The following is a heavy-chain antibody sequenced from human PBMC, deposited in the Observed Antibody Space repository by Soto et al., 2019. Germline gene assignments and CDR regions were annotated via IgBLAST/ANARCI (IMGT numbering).Heavy chain of an antibody. CDR1: GGSISSYY. V-gene: IGHV4-59*01. Sequence: SETLSLTCTVSGGSISSYYWSWIRQPPGKGLEWIGYIYYSGSTNYNPSLKSRVTISVDTSKNQFSLKLSSVTAADTAVYYCARTSSTNWFDPWGQGTTVTVSS. CDR2: IYYSGST. CDR3: ARTSSTNWFDP. J-gene: IGHJ5*02.